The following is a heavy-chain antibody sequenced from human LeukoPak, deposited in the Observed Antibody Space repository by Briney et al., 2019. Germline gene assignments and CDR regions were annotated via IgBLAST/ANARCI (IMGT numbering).Heavy chain of an antibody. CDR1: GFTFSSCW. Sequence: GGSLRLSCAASGFTFSSCWMSWVRQAPGKGLEWVANIKQDGSEKYYVDSVKGRFTISRDNAKNSLYLQMNSLRAEDTAVYYCAREADYGGNSVVYWGQGTLVTVSS. CDR2: IKQDGSEK. CDR3: AREADYGGNSVVY. D-gene: IGHD4-23*01. V-gene: IGHV3-7*01. J-gene: IGHJ4*02.